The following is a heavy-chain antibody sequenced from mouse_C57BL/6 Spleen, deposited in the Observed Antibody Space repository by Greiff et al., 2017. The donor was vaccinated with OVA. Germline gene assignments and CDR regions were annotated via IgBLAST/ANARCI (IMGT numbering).Heavy chain of an antibody. J-gene: IGHJ2*01. V-gene: IGHV5-4*01. CDR2: ISDGGSYT. D-gene: IGHD2-4*01. CDR1: GFTFSSYA. Sequence: EVKLMESGGGLVKPGGSLKLSCAASGFTFSSYAMSWVRQTPEKRLEWVATISDGGSYTYYPDNVKGRFTISRDNAKNNLYLQMSHLKSEDTAMYYCARDGGYDYEDYWGQGTTLTVSS. CDR3: ARDGGYDYEDY.